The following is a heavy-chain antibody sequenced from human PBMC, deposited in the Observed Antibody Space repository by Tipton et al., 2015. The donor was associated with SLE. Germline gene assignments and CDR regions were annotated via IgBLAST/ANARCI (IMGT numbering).Heavy chain of an antibody. J-gene: IGHJ4*02. CDR3: TTPPATLYSNYQG. V-gene: IGHV3-15*01. CDR2: IKSKTDGGTT. Sequence: SLRLSCAASGFTFSNAWMSWVRQAPGKGLEWVGRIKSKTDGGTTDYAAPVKGRFTISRDDSKNTLYLQMNSLKTEDTAVYYCTTPPATLYSNYQGWGLGTLVTVSS. D-gene: IGHD4-11*01. CDR1: GFTFSNAW.